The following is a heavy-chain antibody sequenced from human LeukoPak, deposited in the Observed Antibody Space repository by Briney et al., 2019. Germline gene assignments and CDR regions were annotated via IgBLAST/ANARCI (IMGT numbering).Heavy chain of an antibody. Sequence: GGSLRLSCAASGFTVSGNFMSWVRRAPGKGPEWISVLYSGGTTYYANSVKSRFTISRANSKNTLYLQMNGLRAEDTAVYYCSRGLLRAFDLWGQGTMVTVSS. CDR1: GFTVSGNF. J-gene: IGHJ3*01. V-gene: IGHV3-66*01. CDR3: SRGLLRAFDL. CDR2: LYSGGTT.